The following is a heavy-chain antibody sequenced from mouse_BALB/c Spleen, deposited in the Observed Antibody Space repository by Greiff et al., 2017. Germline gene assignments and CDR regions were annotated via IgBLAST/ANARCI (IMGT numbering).Heavy chain of an antibody. J-gene: IGHJ3*01. CDR2: IYPGNGDT. CDR3: AREGRYDEDRAWFAY. D-gene: IGHD2-14*01. Sequence: QVQLQQPGAELVKPGASVKMSCKASGYTFTSYNMHWVKQTPGQGLEWIGAIYPGNGDTSYNQKFKGKATLTADKSSSTAYMQLSSLTSEDSAVYYCAREGRYDEDRAWFAYWGQGTLVTVSA. CDR1: GYTFTSYN. V-gene: IGHV1-12*01.